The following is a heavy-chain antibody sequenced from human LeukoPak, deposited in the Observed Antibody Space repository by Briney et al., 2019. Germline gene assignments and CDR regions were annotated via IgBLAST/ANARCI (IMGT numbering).Heavy chain of an antibody. CDR1: GGTFSSYA. Sequence: ASVKVSCKASGGTFSSYAISWVRQAPGQGLEWMGGIIPIFGTANYAQKFQGRVTITADESTSTAYMELSSLRSEDTAVYYCARVGRDSQHLGYWGPGTLVTVSS. J-gene: IGHJ4*02. D-gene: IGHD2-15*01. V-gene: IGHV1-69*13. CDR2: IIPIFGTA. CDR3: ARVGRDSQHLGY.